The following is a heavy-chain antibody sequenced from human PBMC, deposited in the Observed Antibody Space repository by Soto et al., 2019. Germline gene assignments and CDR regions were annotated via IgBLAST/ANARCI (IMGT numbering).Heavy chain of an antibody. CDR1: GYTFTGYA. D-gene: IGHD5-18*01. CDR2: INAGNGNT. Sequence: ASVKVSCKASGYTFTGYAMHWVRQAPGQRLEWMGWINAGNGNTKYSQKFQGRFTISTDKAENSVFLQMNSLRDEDTAVYFCVRDRDLDRDMVHGDLWGQGTLVTVSS. CDR3: VRDRDLDRDMVHGDL. V-gene: IGHV1-3*01. J-gene: IGHJ4*01.